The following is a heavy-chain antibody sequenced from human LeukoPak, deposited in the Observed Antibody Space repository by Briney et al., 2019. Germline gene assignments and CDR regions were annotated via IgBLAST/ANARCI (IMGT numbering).Heavy chain of an antibody. CDR3: ARDGAHNWNYCFDP. Sequence: SVKVSCKASGGTFSSYAISWVRQAPGQGLECMGRIIPIFGTANYAQKFQGRVTITTDESTSTAYMELSSLRSEDTAVYYCARDGAHNWNYCFDPWGRGTLVTVSS. D-gene: IGHD1-7*01. CDR2: IIPIFGTA. CDR1: GGTFSSYA. V-gene: IGHV1-69*05. J-gene: IGHJ5*02.